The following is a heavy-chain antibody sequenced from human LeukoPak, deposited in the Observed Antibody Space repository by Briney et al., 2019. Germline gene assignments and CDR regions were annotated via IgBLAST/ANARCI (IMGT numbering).Heavy chain of an antibody. D-gene: IGHD1-1*01. CDR1: GYTFTSYY. CDR2: INPSGGST. V-gene: IGHV1-46*03. J-gene: IGHJ4*02. Sequence: ASVKVSCKASGYTFTSYYMHWVRQAAGQGLEWMGIINPSGGSTSCAQKFQGRVTMTRDTSTSTVYMELSSLRSEDTAVYYCARGKLERRSRRYFDYWGQGTLVTVSS. CDR3: ARGKLERRSRRYFDY.